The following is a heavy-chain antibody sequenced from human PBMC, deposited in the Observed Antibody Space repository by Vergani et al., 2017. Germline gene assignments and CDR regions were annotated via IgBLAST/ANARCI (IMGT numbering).Heavy chain of an antibody. J-gene: IGHJ1*01. CDR1: GGSISSGSYY. V-gene: IGHV4-61*02. D-gene: IGHD5-12*01. Sequence: QVQLQESGPGLVKPSQTLSLTCTVSGGSISSGSYYWNWIRQPAGKGLEWIGRWYTSGSPNYNPALKSRVTISVDTSKNQFYLKLRSVTAADTAVYYCARDLRVYSYGLEVQHWGQGTLVTVSS. CDR2: WYTSGSP. CDR3: ARDLRVYSYGLEVQH.